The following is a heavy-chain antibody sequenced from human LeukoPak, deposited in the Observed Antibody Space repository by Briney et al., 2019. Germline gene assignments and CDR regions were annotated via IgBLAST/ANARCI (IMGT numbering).Heavy chain of an antibody. J-gene: IGHJ4*02. V-gene: IGHV3-48*01. CDR2: ISTSGSTL. D-gene: IGHD1-7*01. CDR3: AREHGNYLRH. CDR1: GITFSSYS. Sequence: GGSLRLSCAASGITFSSYSMNWVRRAPGKGLEWVSYISTSGSTLHYADSVKGRFTVSRDNANNSLYLQMNSLRAEDTAVYYCAREHGNYLRHWGQGTLVTVSS.